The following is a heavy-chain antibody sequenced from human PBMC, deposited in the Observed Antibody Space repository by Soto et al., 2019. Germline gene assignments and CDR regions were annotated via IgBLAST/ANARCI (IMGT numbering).Heavy chain of an antibody. D-gene: IGHD3-3*01. V-gene: IGHV4-4*07. CDR2: ISSSGST. CDR3: ARDATILTRAMDV. Sequence: QVQLQESGPGLVRPSETLSLTCTVSGYSISNYYWRWIRQPAGKGLEWIGRISSSGSTNYNPSLTSRVNMSIDTSEKQLYLNLRSVTAADTAVYYCARDATILTRAMDVWGPGTTVTVSS. CDR1: GYSISNYY. J-gene: IGHJ6*02.